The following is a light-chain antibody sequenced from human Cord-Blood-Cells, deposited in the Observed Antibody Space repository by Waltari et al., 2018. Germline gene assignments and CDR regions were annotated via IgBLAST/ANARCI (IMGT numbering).Light chain of an antibody. J-gene: IGLJ2*01. V-gene: IGLV1-40*01. CDR1: RSHIGAGYA. Sequence: QSVLTQPPSVSGAPGQRVTISCTGSRSHIGAGYAVPWSQHHPGTAPKHLISGNSNRPSQVPNRFSGSKSGTSASLSITGLQAEDVADYYCQSYDSSLSAYVVFGGGTKRTVL. CDR2: GNS. CDR3: QSYDSSLSAYVV.